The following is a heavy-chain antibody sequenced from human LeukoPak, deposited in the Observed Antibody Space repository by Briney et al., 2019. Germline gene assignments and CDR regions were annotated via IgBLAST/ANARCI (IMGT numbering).Heavy chain of an antibody. V-gene: IGHV3-21*01. J-gene: IGHJ4*02. CDR2: ITSGSTNI. CDR3: ARPDGDYAQNQFDY. CDR1: GFTLSYYR. Sequence: GGSLRLSCAASGFTLSYYRMDWVRQAPGKGLEWVSSITSGSTNIYYADSVKGRFTISRDNAKNSLYLQMNSLRAEDTAVYYCARPDGDYAQNQFDYWGEGTLVTVSS. D-gene: IGHD4-17*01.